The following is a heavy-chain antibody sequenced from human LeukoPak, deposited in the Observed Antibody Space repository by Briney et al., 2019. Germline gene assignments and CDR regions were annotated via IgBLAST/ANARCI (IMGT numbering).Heavy chain of an antibody. D-gene: IGHD6-13*01. CDR1: GFTFSRYW. Sequence: PGGSLRLSCAASGFTFSRYWMSWVRQAPGKGLEWVAFIRFGANNKYYADSVRGRFTISRDNSKNTLYLQMNSLRAEDTAIYNCAKEGLAASRYYMDVWGKGTTVTVSS. CDR3: AKEGLAASRYYMDV. J-gene: IGHJ6*03. V-gene: IGHV3-30*02. CDR2: IRFGANNK.